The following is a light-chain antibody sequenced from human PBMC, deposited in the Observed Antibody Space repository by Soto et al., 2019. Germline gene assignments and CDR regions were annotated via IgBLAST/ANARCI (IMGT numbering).Light chain of an antibody. J-gene: IGLJ1*01. CDR2: DVI. V-gene: IGLV2-14*01. Sequence: QSVLTQPASVSGSPGQSITISCTGTSSDVGGYNYVSWYQQQSGKAPKLMIYDVINRPSGVSNRFSGSKSGNTASLTISGLQAEDEADYYCSSYTSSSPYVFGTGTKLTVL. CDR3: SSYTSSSPYV. CDR1: SSDVGGYNY.